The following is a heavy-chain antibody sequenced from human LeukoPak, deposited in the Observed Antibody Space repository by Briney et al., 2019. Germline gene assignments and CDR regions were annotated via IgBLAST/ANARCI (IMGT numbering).Heavy chain of an antibody. V-gene: IGHV4-59*01. J-gene: IGHJ5*02. CDR1: GGSISSYY. CDR2: VYYSGIS. Sequence: PSETLSLTCTVSGGSISSYYWSWIRQPPGKGLEWIGYVYYSGISNYNPSLKSRVTISVDTSKNQFSLKLNSVTAADTAVYYCARDLGFCSSTSCYPRFDPWGQGTLVIVSS. CDR3: ARDLGFCSSTSCYPRFDP. D-gene: IGHD2-2*01.